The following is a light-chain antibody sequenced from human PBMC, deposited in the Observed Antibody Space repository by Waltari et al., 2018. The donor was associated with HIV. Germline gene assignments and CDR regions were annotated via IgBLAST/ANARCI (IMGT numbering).Light chain of an antibody. V-gene: IGLV2-14*01. Sequence: QSAPPQPPSAPGSPGPSLTIPCHNLGDLTSVPWYHHYPGKAPKLPIYDISNRPSGISSRFSGSKSGDTASLTISGLQADDEADYFCTKYTSTNVLILFGGGTKVTVL. J-gene: IGLJ2*01. CDR3: TKYTSTNVLIL. CDR1: LGDLTS. CDR2: DIS.